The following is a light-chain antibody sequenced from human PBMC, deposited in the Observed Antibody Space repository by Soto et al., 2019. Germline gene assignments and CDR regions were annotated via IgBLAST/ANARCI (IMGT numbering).Light chain of an antibody. Sequence: QSVLTQPPSASGTPGQRVTISGSGSTSNVGINSVFWYQHLPGTAPKLLIYRSNQRASGVPDRFSGSKSGTSASLAISGLRSEDEADYYCAAWDDRLSGQVFGGGTKLTVL. J-gene: IGLJ2*01. CDR3: AAWDDRLSGQV. CDR1: TSNVGINS. V-gene: IGLV1-47*01. CDR2: RSN.